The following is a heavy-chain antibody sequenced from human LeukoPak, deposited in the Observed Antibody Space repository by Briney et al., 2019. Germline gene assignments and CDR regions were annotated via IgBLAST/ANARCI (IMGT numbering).Heavy chain of an antibody. CDR1: GYTFTRQY. V-gene: IGHV1-46*01. CDR2: INPSDDST. D-gene: IGHD2-15*01. J-gene: IGHJ4*02. Sequence: ASVKVSCKASGYTFTRQYMHWVRQAPGQGLEWMGVINPSDDSTTYAQDFQGRVTLTRDTSTSTVYMELSRLRSEDTAFYYCARGDIDYWGQGTLVTVSS. CDR3: ARGDIDY.